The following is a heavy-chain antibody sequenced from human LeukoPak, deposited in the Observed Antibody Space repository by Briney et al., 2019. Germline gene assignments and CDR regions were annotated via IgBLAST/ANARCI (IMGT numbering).Heavy chain of an antibody. CDR3: ARDTGTC. CDR1: GFTFSSYS. Sequence: GGSLRLSCAASGFTFSSYSMNWVRQAPGKGLEWVSSISSSSSYIYYAESVKGRFTISRDNAKNSLYLQMNSLRAEDTAVYYCARDTGTCWGQGTLVTVSS. CDR2: ISSSSSYI. V-gene: IGHV3-21*01. D-gene: IGHD2-8*02. J-gene: IGHJ4*02.